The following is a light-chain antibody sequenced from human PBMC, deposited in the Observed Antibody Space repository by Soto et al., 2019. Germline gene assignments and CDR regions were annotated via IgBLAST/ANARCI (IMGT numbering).Light chain of an antibody. CDR1: SSDIGDSNY. CDR2: DVS. V-gene: IGLV2-14*03. CDR3: SSFRSSSTSYV. J-gene: IGLJ1*01. Sequence: QSVLTQPASVSECPGQSITISCTGTSSDIGDSNYVSWYQQHPGKAPKLVIYDVSNRPSGVSNRFSGSKSANTASLTISGLQAEDEADYYCSSFRSSSTSYVFGTRTKVTV.